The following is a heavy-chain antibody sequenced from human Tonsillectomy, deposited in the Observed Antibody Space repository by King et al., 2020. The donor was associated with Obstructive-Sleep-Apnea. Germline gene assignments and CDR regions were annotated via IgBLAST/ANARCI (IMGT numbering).Heavy chain of an antibody. V-gene: IGHV3-30*15. Sequence: QVQLVESGGGVVQTGRSLRLSCAASGFTFNNYVMSWVREAPGKGLEWVAVISYDEVTKYYADSVKGRFTISRDNSKSTLYLRMSSLRAEDTAIYYCAGYYGAYWGQGTLVTVSS. J-gene: IGHJ4*02. CDR2: ISYDEVTK. CDR1: GFTFNNYV. CDR3: AGYYGAY.